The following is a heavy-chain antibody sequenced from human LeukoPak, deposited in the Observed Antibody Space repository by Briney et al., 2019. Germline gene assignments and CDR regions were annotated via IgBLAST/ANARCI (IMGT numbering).Heavy chain of an antibody. D-gene: IGHD3-16*01. CDR3: VRDVEGGTFDI. Sequence: PGGSLRLSCAASGFTFSRFWMNWVRQAPGRGLEWVANIDQSGGRNNYVDSVKGRFTISRDNAKNSLFLEMSSLRADDTAVYFCVRDVEGGTFDIWGQGTTVTVSS. J-gene: IGHJ3*02. CDR1: GFTFSRFW. V-gene: IGHV3-7*05. CDR2: IDQSGGRN.